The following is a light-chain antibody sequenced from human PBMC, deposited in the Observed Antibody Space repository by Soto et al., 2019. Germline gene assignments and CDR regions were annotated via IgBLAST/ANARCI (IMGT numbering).Light chain of an antibody. CDR1: QGISSY. V-gene: IGKV1-9*01. Sequence: DIQLTQSPSFLSASVGDRVTMTCRASQGISSYLAWYQQKPGKAPKLLIYAASTLQSGVPSRFSGSRSGTDFTLTVSSLQPEDFATYYCQQHNSYPLTFGGGTKVEIK. CDR3: QQHNSYPLT. CDR2: AAS. J-gene: IGKJ4*01.